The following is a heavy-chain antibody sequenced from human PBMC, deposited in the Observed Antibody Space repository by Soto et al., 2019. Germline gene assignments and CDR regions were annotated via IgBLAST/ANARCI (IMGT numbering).Heavy chain of an antibody. J-gene: IGHJ4*02. V-gene: IGHV3-49*03. D-gene: IGHD2-2*01. Sequence: GGSLRLSCTASGFTFGDYAMSWFRQAPGKGLEWVGFIRSKAYGGTTEYAASVKGRFTISRDDSKSIAYLQMNSLKTEDTAVYYCTRSLSVPAAIFDYWGQGTLVTVSS. CDR1: GFTFGDYA. CDR3: TRSLSVPAAIFDY. CDR2: IRSKAYGGTT.